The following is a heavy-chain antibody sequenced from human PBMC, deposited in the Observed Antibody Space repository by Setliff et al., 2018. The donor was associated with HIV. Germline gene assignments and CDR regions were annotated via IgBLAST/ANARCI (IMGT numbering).Heavy chain of an antibody. J-gene: IGHJ6*02. D-gene: IGHD3-16*01. CDR1: GYTFTTYG. Sequence: ASVKVSCKPSGYTFTTYGLSWVRQAPGQGLEWMGWISTYSDETSYSQNLQGRLTMTTDTSTGTAYMELRSLRSDDTAVYYCARQGAQQELTPYYSYAMDVWGQGTTVTVSS. V-gene: IGHV1-18*01. CDR3: ARQGAQQELTPYYSYAMDV. CDR2: ISTYSDET.